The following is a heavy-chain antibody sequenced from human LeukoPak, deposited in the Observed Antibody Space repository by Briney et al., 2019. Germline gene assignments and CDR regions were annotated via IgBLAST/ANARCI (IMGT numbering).Heavy chain of an antibody. J-gene: IGHJ4*02. CDR1: GDSISSYY. CDR2: IYYSGST. D-gene: IGHD3-22*01. Sequence: PSETLSLTCTVSGDSISSYYWSWIRQPPGKGLEWIGYIYYSGSTNYNPSLKSRVTISVDTSKNQFSLKLSSVTAADTAVYYCAGGANYDSPLEILWGQGTLVTVSS. V-gene: IGHV4-59*01. CDR3: AGGANYDSPLEIL.